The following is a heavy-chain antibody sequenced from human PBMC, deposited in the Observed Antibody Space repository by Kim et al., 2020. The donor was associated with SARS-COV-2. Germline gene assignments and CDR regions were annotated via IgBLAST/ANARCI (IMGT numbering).Heavy chain of an antibody. D-gene: IGHD3-16*01. Sequence: SETLSLTCAVYGGSFSGYYWSWIRQPPGKGLEWIGEINHSGSTNYNPSLKSRVTISVDTSKNQFSLKLSSVTAADTAVYYCARSRMTTFFAFDIWGQGTMVTVSS. CDR3: ARSRMTTFFAFDI. J-gene: IGHJ3*02. CDR2: INHSGST. CDR1: GGSFSGYY. V-gene: IGHV4-34*01.